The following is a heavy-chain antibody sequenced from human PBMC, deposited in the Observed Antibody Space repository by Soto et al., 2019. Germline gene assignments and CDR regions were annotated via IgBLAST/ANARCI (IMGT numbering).Heavy chain of an antibody. CDR2: IYYSGSP. D-gene: IGHD6-19*01. Sequence: QVQLQESGPGLVKPSETLSLTCTVSGGSISNYYWSWIRQPPGKGLEWIGYIYYSGSPNYNPSLNSRVTISVDTSKNQFSLKLSSVTAADTAVYYCARRYGSSFDIWGQGTMVTVSS. V-gene: IGHV4-59*01. CDR1: GGSISNYY. CDR3: ARRYGSSFDI. J-gene: IGHJ3*02.